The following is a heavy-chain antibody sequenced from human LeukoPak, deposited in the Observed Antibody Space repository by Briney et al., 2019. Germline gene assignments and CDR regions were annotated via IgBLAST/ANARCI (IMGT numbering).Heavy chain of an antibody. D-gene: IGHD3-22*01. CDR1: GYSFTNYW. J-gene: IGHJ5*02. CDR2: IYPGDSET. V-gene: IGHV5-51*01. Sequence: GESLKISCKGSGYSFTNYWIGWVRQMPGKGLEWMGVIYPGDSETRYSPSFQGHVTISADTSISIAYLQWSSLKASDTAIYYCARHPYSSYCTSSGCHRWFDPWGQGTLVTVSS. CDR3: ARHPYSSYCTSSGCHRWFDP.